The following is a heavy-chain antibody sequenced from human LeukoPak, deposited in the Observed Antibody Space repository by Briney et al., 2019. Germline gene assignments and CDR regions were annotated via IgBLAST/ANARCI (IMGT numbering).Heavy chain of an antibody. CDR3: ASGSSGYPLNWFDP. D-gene: IGHD3-22*01. J-gene: IGHJ5*02. V-gene: IGHV1-69*13. Sequence: SVKASCKASGGTFSSYAISWVRQAPGQGLEWMGGIIPIFGTANYAQKFQGRVTITADESTSTAYMELSSLRSEDTAVYYCASGSSGYPLNWFDPWGQGTLVTVSS. CDR2: IIPIFGTA. CDR1: GGTFSSYA.